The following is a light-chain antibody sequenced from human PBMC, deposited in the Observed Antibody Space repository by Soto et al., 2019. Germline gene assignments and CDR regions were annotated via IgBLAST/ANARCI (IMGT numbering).Light chain of an antibody. CDR2: GNS. Sequence: QSVLTQPPSVSGAPGQRVTISCTGSSSNIGAGYDVHWYQQLPGTAPKLLIYGNSNRPSGVPDRCSGSKSGTSASLAINGLQAEAEADYYCQSYDSSLSVVFGGGTKLTVL. J-gene: IGLJ2*01. CDR3: QSYDSSLSVV. V-gene: IGLV1-40*01. CDR1: SSNIGAGYD.